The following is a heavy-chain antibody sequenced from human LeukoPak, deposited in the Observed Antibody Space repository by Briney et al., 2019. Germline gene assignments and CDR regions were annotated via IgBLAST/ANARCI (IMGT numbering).Heavy chain of an antibody. CDR1: GGTFSSYA. Sequence: SVKVSCKASGGTFSSYAISWVRQAPGQGLEWMGGIIPIFGTANYAQNFQGRVTITADKSTSTAYMELSSLRSEDTAVYYCARGERIVGATDYWGQGTLVTVSS. V-gene: IGHV1-69*06. D-gene: IGHD1-26*01. CDR3: ARGERIVGATDY. J-gene: IGHJ4*02. CDR2: IIPIFGTA.